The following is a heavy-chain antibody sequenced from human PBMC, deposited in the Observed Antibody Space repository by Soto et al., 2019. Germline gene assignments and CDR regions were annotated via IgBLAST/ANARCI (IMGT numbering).Heavy chain of an antibody. D-gene: IGHD6-6*01. J-gene: IGHJ3*02. CDR2: IYYRGST. CDR1: GGSFSSDDYS. V-gene: IGHV4-39*01. CDR3: ARRGYSTSSTAAFDI. Sequence: PSETLSLTCTVSGGSFSSDDYSWAWIRQPPGKDLEWIGSIYYRGSTYYNPSLKSRITMSVDTPSNQFSLKLTSVTAADTAVYFCARRGYSTSSTAAFDIWGQGTMVTVSS.